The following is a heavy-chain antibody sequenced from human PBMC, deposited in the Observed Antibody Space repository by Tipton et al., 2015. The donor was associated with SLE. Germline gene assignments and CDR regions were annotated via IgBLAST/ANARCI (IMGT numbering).Heavy chain of an antibody. CDR1: GYSFTSYW. CDR3: ARSPTFLAPVVSRYYGIDV. D-gene: IGHD3-3*01. J-gene: IGHJ6*02. Sequence: VQLVQSGAEVKKPGESLRISCKGSGYSFTSYWISWVRQMPGKGLEWMGRIDPSDSYTNYSPSFQGHVTISADKSISTAYLQWSSLKASDTAMYYCARSPTFLAPVVSRYYGIDVWGQGTTVTVSS. V-gene: IGHV5-10-1*01. CDR2: IDPSDSYT.